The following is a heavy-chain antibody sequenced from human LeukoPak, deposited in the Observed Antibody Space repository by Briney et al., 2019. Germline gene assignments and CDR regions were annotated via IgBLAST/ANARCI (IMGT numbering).Heavy chain of an antibody. CDR1: GGSISSGSYY. Sequence: ASETLSLTFTVSGGSISSGSYYWSWIRQPAGKGLEWIGRIYTSGSTNYNPSLKSRVTISVDTSKNQFSLKLSSVTAADTAVYYCARVLCGGGSCLFDYWGQGTLVTVSS. CDR3: ARVLCGGGSCLFDY. D-gene: IGHD2-15*01. J-gene: IGHJ4*02. V-gene: IGHV4-61*02. CDR2: IYTSGST.